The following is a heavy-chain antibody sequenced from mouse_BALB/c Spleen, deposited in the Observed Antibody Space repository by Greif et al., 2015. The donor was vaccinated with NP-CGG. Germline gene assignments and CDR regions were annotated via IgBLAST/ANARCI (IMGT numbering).Heavy chain of an antibody. CDR2: SRNKANDYTT. CDR3: ARDYYGSSYWYFDV. D-gene: IGHD1-1*01. CDR1: GLTFSDFY. V-gene: IGHV7-1*02. Sequence: EVKLVESGGGLVQPGGSLRLSCATSGLTFSDFYMEWVRQPPGKRLEWIAASRNKANDYTTEYSASVKGRFIVSRDTSQSILYLQMYALRAEDTAIYYCARDYYGSSYWYFDVWGAGTTVTVSS. J-gene: IGHJ1*01.